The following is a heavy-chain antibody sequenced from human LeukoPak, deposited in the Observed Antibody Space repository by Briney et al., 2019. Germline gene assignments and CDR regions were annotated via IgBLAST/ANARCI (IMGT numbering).Heavy chain of an antibody. D-gene: IGHD3-22*01. CDR1: GGTFSSYT. CDR3: ARDRENTYYYDSSAYSFDY. Sequence: SVKVSRKASGGTFSSYTISWVRQAPGQGLEWMGRIIPILDTAKYAQKFQGRVTITADKSTSTAYMELSSLRSEDTAMYYCARDRENTYYYDSSAYSFDYWGQGTLVTVSS. V-gene: IGHV1-69*08. CDR2: IIPILDTA. J-gene: IGHJ4*02.